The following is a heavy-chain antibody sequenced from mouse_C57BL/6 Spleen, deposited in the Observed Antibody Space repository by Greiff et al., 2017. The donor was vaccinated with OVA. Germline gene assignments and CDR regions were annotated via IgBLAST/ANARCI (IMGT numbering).Heavy chain of an antibody. D-gene: IGHD4-1*01. CDR1: GFSFNTYA. J-gene: IGHJ1*03. V-gene: IGHV10-1*01. CDR3: VRQTGTRYFDV. Sequence: EVQGVESGGGLVQPKGSLKLSCAASGFSFNTYAMNWVRQAPGKGLEWVARIRSKSNNYATYYADSVKDRFTISRDDSESMLYLQMNNLKTEDTAMYYCVRQTGTRYFDVWGTGTTVTVSS. CDR2: IRSKSNNYAT.